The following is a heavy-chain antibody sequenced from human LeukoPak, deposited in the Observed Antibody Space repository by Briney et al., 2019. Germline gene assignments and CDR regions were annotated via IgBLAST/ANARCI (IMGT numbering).Heavy chain of an antibody. J-gene: IGHJ1*01. V-gene: IGHV4-61*02. CDR3: ARDLYYGSGSYFQH. CDR2: IYTSGST. Sequence: PSQTLSLTCTVSGGSISSGSYYWSWIRQPAGKGLEWIGRIYTSGSTNYNPSLKSRVTMSVDTSKNQFSLKLSSVTAADTAVYYCARDLYYGSGSYFQHWGQGTLVTVSS. CDR1: GGSISSGSYY. D-gene: IGHD3-10*01.